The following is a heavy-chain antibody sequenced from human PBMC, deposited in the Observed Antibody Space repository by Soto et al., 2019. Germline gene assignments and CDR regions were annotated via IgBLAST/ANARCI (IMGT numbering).Heavy chain of an antibody. CDR1: GYTFTSYG. CDR2: ISAYNGNT. CDR3: ARLSYDFWSGYYPLVDY. D-gene: IGHD3-3*01. J-gene: IGHJ4*02. Sequence: QVQLVQSGAEVKKPGASVKVSCKASGYTFTSYGISWVRQDPGQGLEWMGWISAYNGNTNYAQKLQGRVTMTTDTSTSTAYMELRSLRSDDTAVYYCARLSYDFWSGYYPLVDYWGQGTLVTVSS. V-gene: IGHV1-18*01.